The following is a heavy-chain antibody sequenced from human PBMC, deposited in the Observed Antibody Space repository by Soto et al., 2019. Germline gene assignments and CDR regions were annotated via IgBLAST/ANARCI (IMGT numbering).Heavy chain of an antibody. D-gene: IGHD6-6*01. Sequence: QVQLQESGPGLVKPSQTLSLTCNVSGESISSGGYYWSWIRHHPGKGLEWIGYIYDTESAYYNPSLKSRVTFSMDTSKNQFAMRLSSVTAADTAVYYCARASSSSSAADYWGQGILGTVSS. CDR2: IYDTESA. CDR3: ARASSSSSAADY. CDR1: GESISSGGYY. V-gene: IGHV4-31*03. J-gene: IGHJ4*02.